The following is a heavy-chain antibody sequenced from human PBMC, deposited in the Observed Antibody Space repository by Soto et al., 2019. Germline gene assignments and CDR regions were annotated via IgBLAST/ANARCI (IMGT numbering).Heavy chain of an antibody. V-gene: IGHV3-23*01. D-gene: IGHD1-1*01. CDR1: GFTFSSYN. J-gene: IGHJ5*02. CDR2: ISSSSGST. Sequence: HPGGSLRLSCAASGFTFSSYNMNWVRQAPGKGLEWVSAISSSSGSTYYADSVKGRFTISRDNAKNTLYLQMNSLRAEDTAVYYCAKAAGTISNWFDPWGQGTLVTVSS. CDR3: AKAAGTISNWFDP.